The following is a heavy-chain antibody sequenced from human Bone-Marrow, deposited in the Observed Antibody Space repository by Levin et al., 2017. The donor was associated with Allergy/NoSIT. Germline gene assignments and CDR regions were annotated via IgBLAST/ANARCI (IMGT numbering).Heavy chain of an antibody. CDR1: GFTFTNCA. CDR3: AKGWGEDSYGNVDY. CDR2: ISVSGGST. J-gene: IGHJ4*02. D-gene: IGHD5-18*01. Sequence: PGGSLRLSCAASGFTFTNCAMTWVRQAPGKGLEWVSGISVSGGSTYYVDSVRGRFTVSRDTSKNTLHLQMNSLRAEDTAVYYCAKGWGEDSYGNVDYWGQGALVTVSS. V-gene: IGHV3-23*01.